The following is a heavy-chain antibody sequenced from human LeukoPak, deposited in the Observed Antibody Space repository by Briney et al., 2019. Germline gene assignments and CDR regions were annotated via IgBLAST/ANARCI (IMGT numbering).Heavy chain of an antibody. CDR1: GFTFGSYA. V-gene: IGHV3-30*14. CDR2: ISYDGSNK. Sequence: GGSLRLSCAASGFTFGSYAMHWVRQAPGKGLERVAVISYDGSNKYYADSVKGRFTISRDNSKNTLYLQMNSLRAEDTAVYYCARGRTQLGYWGQGTLVTVSS. CDR3: ARGRTQLGY. D-gene: IGHD3-10*01. J-gene: IGHJ4*02.